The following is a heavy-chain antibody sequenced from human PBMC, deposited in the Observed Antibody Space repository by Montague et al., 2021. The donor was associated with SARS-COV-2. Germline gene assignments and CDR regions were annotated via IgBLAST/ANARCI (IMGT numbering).Heavy chain of an antibody. CDR1: GFTFSSYG. Sequence: SLRLSCAASGFTFSSYGMHGVRQAPGKGLEWVAVIWYDGSNKYYXDSXKGRFTISRDKSKNTLYLQMNSLRAEDTAVYYCARSKGVAINGVCDYWGQGTLVTVSS. CDR2: IWYDGSNK. V-gene: IGHV3-33*01. D-gene: IGHD3-3*01. J-gene: IGHJ4*02. CDR3: ARSKGVAINGVCDY.